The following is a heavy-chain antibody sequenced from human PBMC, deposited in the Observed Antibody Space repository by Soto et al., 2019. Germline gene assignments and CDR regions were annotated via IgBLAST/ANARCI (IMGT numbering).Heavy chain of an antibody. CDR2: IDPSDSYT. CDR3: ARHGAVIDARRPVRHDYYGMDV. Sequence: PGESLKISCKGSGYSFTSYWISWVRQMPGKGLEWMGRIDPSDSYTNYSPSFQGHVTISADKSISTAYLQWSSLKASDTAMYYCARHGAVIDARRPVRHDYYGMDVWGQGTTVTVSS. V-gene: IGHV5-10-1*01. J-gene: IGHJ6*02. CDR1: GYSFTSYW. D-gene: IGHD3-16*02.